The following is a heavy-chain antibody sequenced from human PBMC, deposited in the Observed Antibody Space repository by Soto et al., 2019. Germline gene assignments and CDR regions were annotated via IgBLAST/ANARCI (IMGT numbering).Heavy chain of an antibody. Sequence: QVQPVESGGGVVQPGGSLRLSCEASGFTFSKFGIHWVRQAPGKGLEWVAVVSYDGSFKYYADSVKGRFTISRDNSKNTLYLQMNSLRPEDTALYYCAKDSDQLLFDYYYYGMDVWGQGTTVTVSS. D-gene: IGHD2-2*01. CDR1: GFTFSKFG. V-gene: IGHV3-30*18. J-gene: IGHJ6*02. CDR2: VSYDGSFK. CDR3: AKDSDQLLFDYYYYGMDV.